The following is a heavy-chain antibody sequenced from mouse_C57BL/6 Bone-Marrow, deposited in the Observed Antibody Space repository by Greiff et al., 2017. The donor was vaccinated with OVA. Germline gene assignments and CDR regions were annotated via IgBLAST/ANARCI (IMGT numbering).Heavy chain of an antibody. Sequence: EVKLMESGGGLVKPGGSLKLPCAASGFTFSSYTMSWVRQTPEKRLEWVATISGGGGNTYYPDSVKGRFTISRDNAKNTLYLQMSSLRSEDTALYYCARRGDYWGQGTSVTVSS. V-gene: IGHV5-9*01. CDR2: ISGGGGNT. CDR3: ARRGDY. CDR1: GFTFSSYT. J-gene: IGHJ4*01.